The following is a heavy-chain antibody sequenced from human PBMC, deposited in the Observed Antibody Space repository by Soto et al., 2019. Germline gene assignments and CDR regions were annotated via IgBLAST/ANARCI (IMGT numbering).Heavy chain of an antibody. CDR3: AREGRGKKAGYNGLVSLGY. J-gene: IGHJ4*02. Sequence: QVQLVQSGAGVKTPGSSLKVSCTVSGSRFSNYVISWVRQAPGHGLEWLGRIIPIFNSTQYAQKFQGRVTITADKSTNTASLELSSLRSDDTAVYYCAREGRGKKAGYNGLVSLGYWGQGTLVTVSS. CDR1: GSRFSNYV. V-gene: IGHV1-69*06. CDR2: IIPIFNST. D-gene: IGHD2-2*02.